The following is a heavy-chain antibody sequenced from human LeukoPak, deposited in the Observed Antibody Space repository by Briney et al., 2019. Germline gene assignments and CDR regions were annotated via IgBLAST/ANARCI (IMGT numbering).Heavy chain of an antibody. J-gene: IGHJ4*02. CDR1: GFTLSSYG. Sequence: PGGSLRLSCAASGFTLSSYGMNWVRQAPGKGLEWVSYISSSGSTIYYADSVKGRFTISRDNAKNSLYLQMNSLRAEDTAVYYCASYGGPYGTGYYFDYWGQGTLVTVSS. CDR2: ISSSGSTI. D-gene: IGHD1-1*01. V-gene: IGHV3-48*03. CDR3: ASYGGPYGTGYYFDY.